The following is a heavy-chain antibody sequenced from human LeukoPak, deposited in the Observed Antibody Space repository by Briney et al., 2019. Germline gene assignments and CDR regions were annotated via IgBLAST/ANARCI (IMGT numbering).Heavy chain of an antibody. V-gene: IGHV4-39*07. J-gene: IGHJ6*03. D-gene: IGHD3-22*01. CDR1: GGSISSSSYY. CDR3: ARGLCGYYPYYYYMGV. CDR2: IYHSGST. Sequence: SETLSLTCTVSGGSISSSSYYWGWIRQPPGKGLEWIGSIYHSGSTYYNPSLKSRVTISVDTSKNQFSLKLSSVTAADTAVYYCARGLCGYYPYYYYMGVWGKGTTVTVSS.